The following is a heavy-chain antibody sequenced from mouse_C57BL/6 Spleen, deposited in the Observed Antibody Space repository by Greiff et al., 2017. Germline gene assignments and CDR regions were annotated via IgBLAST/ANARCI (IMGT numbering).Heavy chain of an antibody. CDR2: IDPSDSYT. CDR1: GYTFTSYW. Sequence: VQLQQPGAELVKPGASVKLSCKASGYTFTSYWMQWVKQRPGQGLEWIGEIDPSDSYTNYNQKFKGKATLTVDTSSSTAYMQLSSLTSEDSAVYYCARFPIATVVAGDFYYAMDYWGQGTSVTVSS. CDR3: ARFPIATVVAGDFYYAMDY. J-gene: IGHJ4*01. V-gene: IGHV1-50*01. D-gene: IGHD1-1*01.